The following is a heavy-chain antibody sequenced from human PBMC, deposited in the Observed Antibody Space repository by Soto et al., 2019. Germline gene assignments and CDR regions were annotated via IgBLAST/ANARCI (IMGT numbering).Heavy chain of an antibody. Sequence: GGSLRLSCAASGFTFTSYSMNWVRQAPGQGLEWLSYITSKSATIKYADSVKGRFTVSRDNAKNSLYLQLNSLRDEDTAVYYCAREMGACSDSSCYPGPYDSWGQGPLVTVSS. CDR2: ITSKSATI. J-gene: IGHJ5*02. D-gene: IGHD3-16*01. V-gene: IGHV3-48*02. CDR1: GFTFTSYS. CDR3: AREMGACSDSSCYPGPYDS.